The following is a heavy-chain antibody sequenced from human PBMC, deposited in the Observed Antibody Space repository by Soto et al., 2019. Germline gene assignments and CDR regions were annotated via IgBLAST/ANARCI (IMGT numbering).Heavy chain of an antibody. CDR3: ARAYDYVWGSYRSRDYYYGMDV. D-gene: IGHD3-16*02. CDR2: IIPIFGTA. V-gene: IGHV1-69*13. CDR1: GGTFSSYA. J-gene: IGHJ6*02. Sequence: SVKVSCKASGGTFSSYAISWVRQAPGQGLEWMGGIIPIFGTANYAQKFQGRVTITADESTSTAYMELSSLRSEDTAVYYCARAYDYVWGSYRSRDYYYGMDVCGQRTTVTVSS.